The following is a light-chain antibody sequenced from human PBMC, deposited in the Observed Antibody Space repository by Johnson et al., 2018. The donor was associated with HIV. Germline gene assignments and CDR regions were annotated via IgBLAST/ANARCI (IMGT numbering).Light chain of an antibody. V-gene: IGLV1-51*01. CDR1: SSNIGNNY. J-gene: IGLJ1*01. CDR3: GTWDSSLSAGI. CDR2: DNN. Sequence: QSVLTQPPSVSAAPGQKVTISCSGSSSNIGNNYVSWYQQLPGTAPKLLIYDNNKRPSGIPDRFSGSKSGTSATLGITGLQTGDEADYYCGTWDSSLSAGIFGTCTKVPVL.